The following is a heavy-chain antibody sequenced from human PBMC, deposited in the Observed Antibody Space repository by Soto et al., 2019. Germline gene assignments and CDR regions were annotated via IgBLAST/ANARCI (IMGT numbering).Heavy chain of an antibody. CDR3: VRTGGSGFLTGSDS. CDR1: GGSISGYY. CDR2: IHYSGST. V-gene: IGHV4-59*01. J-gene: IGHJ5*01. Sequence: PSETLSLSCTVSGGSISGYYWSWIRQSPGKGLEWIGYIHYSGSTNYNPSLKSRVTISVDTSKNQLSLKLSSVTAADTAVYCCVRTGGSGFLTGSDSWGQGTLVTVSS. D-gene: IGHD1-26*01.